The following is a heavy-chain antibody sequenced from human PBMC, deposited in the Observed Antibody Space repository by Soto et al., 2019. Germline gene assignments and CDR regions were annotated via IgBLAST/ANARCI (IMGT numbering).Heavy chain of an antibody. V-gene: IGHV1-46*01. CDR3: ASSAQRLLVVPAAIRPLDY. J-gene: IGHJ4*02. Sequence: GASVKVSCKASGYTFTSYYMHWVRQAPGQGLEWMGIINPSGGSTSYAQKFQGRVTMTRDTSTSTVYMELSSLRSEDTAVYYCASSAQRLLVVPAAIRPLDYWGQGTLVTVSS. D-gene: IGHD2-2*02. CDR1: GYTFTSYY. CDR2: INPSGGST.